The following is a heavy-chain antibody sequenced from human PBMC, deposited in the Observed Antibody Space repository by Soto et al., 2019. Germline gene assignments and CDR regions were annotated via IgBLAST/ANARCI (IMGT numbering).Heavy chain of an antibody. V-gene: IGHV5-10-1*01. Sequence: GESLKISCKGSGYSFTSYWISWVRQMPGKGLEWMGRIDPSDSYTNYSPSFQGHVTISADKSISTAYLQWSSLKASDTAMYYCAGLGGPNHRAFYYYYGMDVWGQGTTVTVSS. J-gene: IGHJ6*02. CDR3: AGLGGPNHRAFYYYYGMDV. CDR2: IDPSDSYT. CDR1: GYSFTSYW. D-gene: IGHD3-10*01.